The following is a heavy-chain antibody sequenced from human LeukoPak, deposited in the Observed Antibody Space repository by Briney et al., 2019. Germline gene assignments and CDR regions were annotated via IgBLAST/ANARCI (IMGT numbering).Heavy chain of an antibody. CDR1: GFTFGGHG. J-gene: IGHJ4*02. Sequence: GGSLRLSCAASGFTFGGHGMSWVRQVPGKGLEWVSGINWNGGSTGYADSVKGRFTISRDNAKNSLYLQMNGLRAEDTALYYCAAGDRNGWYFDYWGQGTLVTVSS. V-gene: IGHV3-20*04. CDR3: AAGDRNGWYFDY. CDR2: INWNGGST. D-gene: IGHD6-19*01.